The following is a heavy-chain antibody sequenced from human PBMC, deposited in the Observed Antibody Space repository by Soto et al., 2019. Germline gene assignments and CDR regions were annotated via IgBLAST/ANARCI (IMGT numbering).Heavy chain of an antibody. CDR1: GYTFTSYD. Sequence: ASVKVSCKASGYTFTSYDINWVRQATGQGLEWMGWMNPNSGNTGYAQKLQGRVTMTRNTSISTAYMELRSLRSDDTAVYYCARMRYCSSTSCPYYYYYMDVWGKGTTVTVSS. J-gene: IGHJ6*03. V-gene: IGHV1-8*01. CDR2: MNPNSGNT. CDR3: ARMRYCSSTSCPYYYYYMDV. D-gene: IGHD2-2*01.